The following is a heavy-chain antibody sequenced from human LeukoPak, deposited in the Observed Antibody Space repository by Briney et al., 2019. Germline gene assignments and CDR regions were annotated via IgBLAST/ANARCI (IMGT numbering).Heavy chain of an antibody. Sequence: SETLSLTCTVSGGSISGSSYYWGWIRQPPGKGLEWIGSIYYSGSTYYNPSLKSRVTISLDTSKNQFSLKLSSVTAADTAVYYCARRVTVVGATPDYWGQGTLVTVSS. CDR1: GGSISGSSYY. CDR2: IYYSGST. J-gene: IGHJ4*02. CDR3: ARRVTVVGATPDY. V-gene: IGHV4-39*01. D-gene: IGHD1-26*01.